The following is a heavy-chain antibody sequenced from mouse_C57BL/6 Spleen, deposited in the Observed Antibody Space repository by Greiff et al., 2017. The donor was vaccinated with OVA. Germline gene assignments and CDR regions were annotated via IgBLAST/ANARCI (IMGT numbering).Heavy chain of an antibody. Sequence: EVKLQESGPGLVKPSQSLSLTCSVTGYSITSGYYWNWIRQFPGNKLEWMGYISYDGSNNYNQSLKNRISITRDTSKSPFFLKLNTLTTEDTATYYCARETTEGMDYWGQGTSVTVSS. J-gene: IGHJ4*01. V-gene: IGHV3-6*01. CDR3: ARETTEGMDY. D-gene: IGHD1-1*01. CDR1: GYSITSGYY. CDR2: ISYDGSN.